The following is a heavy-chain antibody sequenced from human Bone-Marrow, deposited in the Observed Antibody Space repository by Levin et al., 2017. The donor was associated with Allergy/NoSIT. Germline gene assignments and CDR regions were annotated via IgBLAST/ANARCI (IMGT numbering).Heavy chain of an antibody. CDR2: INHSGST. Sequence: SETLSLTCAVYGGSFSGYYWNWIRQSPGKGLEWIGEINHSGSTNYNPSLESRVSISVDTSKKQVSLRLDSVTAADTAVYYCARAKPRGEVVRKPYYFDYWGQGTLVTVSS. J-gene: IGHJ4*02. V-gene: IGHV4-34*01. CDR3: ARAKPRGEVVRKPYYFDY. CDR1: GGSFSGYY. D-gene: IGHD3-16*01.